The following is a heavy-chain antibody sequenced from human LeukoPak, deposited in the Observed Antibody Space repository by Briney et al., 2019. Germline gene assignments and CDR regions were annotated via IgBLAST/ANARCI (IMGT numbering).Heavy chain of an antibody. Sequence: SETLSHTCTVSGGSISSYYWSWIRQPAGKGLEWIGRIYTSGSTNYNPSLKSRVTMSVDTSKNQFSLKLSSVTAADTAVYYCARVDCSSTSCYIHYWGQGTLVTVSS. D-gene: IGHD2-2*02. J-gene: IGHJ4*02. CDR2: IYTSGST. V-gene: IGHV4-4*07. CDR3: ARVDCSSTSCYIHY. CDR1: GGSISSYY.